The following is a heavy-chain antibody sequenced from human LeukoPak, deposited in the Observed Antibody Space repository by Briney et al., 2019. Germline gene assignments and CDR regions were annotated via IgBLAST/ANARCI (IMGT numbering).Heavy chain of an antibody. J-gene: IGHJ4*02. D-gene: IGHD3-16*02. Sequence: SETLSLTCAVYGGSFSGYYWSWIRPPPGKGLEWTGEINHSGSTNYNPSLKSRVTISVDTSKNQFPLKLSSVTAADTAVYYCAREHDYVWGSYRFAPYFDYWGQGTLVTVSS. CDR2: INHSGST. CDR1: GGSFSGYY. V-gene: IGHV4-34*01. CDR3: AREHDYVWGSYRFAPYFDY.